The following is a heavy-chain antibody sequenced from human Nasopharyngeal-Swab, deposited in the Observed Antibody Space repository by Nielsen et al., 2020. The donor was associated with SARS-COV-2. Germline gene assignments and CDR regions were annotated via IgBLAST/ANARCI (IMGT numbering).Heavy chain of an antibody. CDR3: ARDRALRYFEGLDY. Sequence: GESLKISCAASGFTFSSYSMNWVRQAPGKGPEWVSSISSSSSYIYYADSVKGRFTISRDNAKNSLYLQMNSLRAEDTAVYYCARDRALRYFEGLDYWGQGTLVTVSS. J-gene: IGHJ4*02. V-gene: IGHV3-21*01. CDR1: GFTFSSYS. CDR2: ISSSSSYI. D-gene: IGHD3-9*01.